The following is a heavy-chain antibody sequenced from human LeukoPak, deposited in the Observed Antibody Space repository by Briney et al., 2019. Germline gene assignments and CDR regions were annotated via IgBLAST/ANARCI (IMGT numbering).Heavy chain of an antibody. V-gene: IGHV4-61*02. D-gene: IGHD6-6*01. J-gene: IGHJ3*02. CDR1: GGSISSGSYY. CDR2: IYTSGST. CDR3: ARAYFYSSSWGGAFDI. Sequence: PSETLSLTCTVSGGSISSGSYYWSWIRQPAGKGLEWIGRIYTSGSTNYNPSLKSRVTISVDTSKNQFSLKLSSVTAADTAVYYCARAYFYSSSWGGAFDIWGQGTMVTVSS.